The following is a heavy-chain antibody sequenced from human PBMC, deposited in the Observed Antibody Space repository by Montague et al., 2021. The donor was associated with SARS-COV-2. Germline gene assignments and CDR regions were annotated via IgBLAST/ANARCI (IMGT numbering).Heavy chain of an antibody. V-gene: IGHV4-39*01. Sequence: SETLSLTCTVSGGSISSSSSYWGWIRQPPGKGLEWIGSIYYSGRTYYNPSLKSRVTISVDTSKNQFSLKMSSVTAADTAVYYCARPRQFLQSYFDYWGQGTLVTVSS. CDR1: GGSISSSSSY. CDR3: ARPRQFLQSYFDY. CDR2: IYYSGRT. J-gene: IGHJ4*02. D-gene: IGHD2-21*01.